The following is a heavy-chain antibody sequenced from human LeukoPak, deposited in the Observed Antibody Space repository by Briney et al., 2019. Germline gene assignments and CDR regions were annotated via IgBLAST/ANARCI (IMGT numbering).Heavy chain of an antibody. D-gene: IGHD4/OR15-4a*01. CDR1: GGSITSDY. Sequence: SETLSLTCSVSGGSITSDYWSWIRQSPGKGPEWIGFIYDSGSTIYNPSLKSRVTISVDTSKNQFSLKLRSVTAADTAIYYCAMSPPRGAWFDPWGQGTLVTVSS. V-gene: IGHV4-4*09. CDR3: AMSPPRGAWFDP. J-gene: IGHJ5*02. CDR2: IYDSGST.